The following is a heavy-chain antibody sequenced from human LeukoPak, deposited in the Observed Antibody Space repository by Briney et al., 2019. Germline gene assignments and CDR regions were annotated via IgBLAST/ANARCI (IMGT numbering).Heavy chain of an antibody. CDR3: ARVSGAVAALPYDY. D-gene: IGHD6-19*01. J-gene: IGHJ4*02. CDR2: INPNSGGT. CDR1: GYTFTGYY. V-gene: IGHV1-2*06. Sequence: ASVKVSCKVSGYTFTGYYMHWVRQAPGQGLEWMGRINPNSGGTNYAQKFQGRVTMTRDTSISTAYMELSRLRSDDTAVYYCARVSGAVAALPYDYWGQGTLVTVSS.